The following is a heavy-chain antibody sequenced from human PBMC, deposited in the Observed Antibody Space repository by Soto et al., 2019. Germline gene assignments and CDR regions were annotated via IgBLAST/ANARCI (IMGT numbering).Heavy chain of an antibody. CDR1: GGSVRSGRYS. Sequence: QVQLQESGLRLVKPSDTLSLTCTVSGGSVRSGRYSWSWIRQSPEKGLEWLGHAYYSGNTNYNPALKSRITISVDTAKNQFSLKLSSVTAADTAVYYCARAMATFHSWGQGTLVTVSS. V-gene: IGHV4-61*01. J-gene: IGHJ4*02. CDR2: AYYSGNT. CDR3: ARAMATFHS. D-gene: IGHD5-12*01.